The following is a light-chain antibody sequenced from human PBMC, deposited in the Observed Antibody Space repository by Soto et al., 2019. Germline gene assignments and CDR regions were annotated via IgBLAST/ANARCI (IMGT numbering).Light chain of an antibody. V-gene: IGKV3D-15*01. Sequence: EIVMTQSPAILSVSPGERATLSCRAGQNIHTNLAWYQQKPGQAPRLLFYGVSTRAPGLPARFSGGGSGKDFTLTIRSLAPGDFSFYYGKQRSFWPPWTVGQGTKV. CDR3: KQRSFWPPWT. CDR1: QNIHTN. CDR2: GVS. J-gene: IGKJ1*01.